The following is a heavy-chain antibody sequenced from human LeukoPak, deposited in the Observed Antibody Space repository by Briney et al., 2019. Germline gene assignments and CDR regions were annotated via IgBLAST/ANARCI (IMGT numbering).Heavy chain of an antibody. V-gene: IGHV1-2*02. Sequence: ASVKVSCKASGYTFTCYYIHWVRQAPGQGLEWMGWINPKSGGTNYAQRLQGRVTLTRDTSINTSYMELSRLRSDDTAVYYCARVDPLNLGIPDFWGQGSLVTVSS. CDR1: GYTFTCYY. D-gene: IGHD3-16*01. CDR3: ARVDPLNLGIPDF. CDR2: INPKSGGT. J-gene: IGHJ4*02.